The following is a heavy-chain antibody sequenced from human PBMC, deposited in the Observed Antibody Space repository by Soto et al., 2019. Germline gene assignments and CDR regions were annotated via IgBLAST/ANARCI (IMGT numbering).Heavy chain of an antibody. Sequence: QVQMVQSANEVKRPGASVKVSCKASGYTFTTYGISWVRQAPGQGLECMGWISAYYGDTKYAPEVQGRVTLTSDISTNTAYMELRNLRSDDTAMYFCVRESEPMRTIVTLAYWGQGTLVSVSS. CDR1: GYTFTTYG. CDR2: ISAYYGDT. D-gene: IGHD2-15*01. CDR3: VRESEPMRTIVTLAY. V-gene: IGHV1-18*01. J-gene: IGHJ4*02.